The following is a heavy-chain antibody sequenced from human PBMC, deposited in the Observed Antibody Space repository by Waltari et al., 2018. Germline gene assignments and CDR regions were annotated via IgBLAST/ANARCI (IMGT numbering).Heavy chain of an antibody. CDR2: IYTSGST. D-gene: IGHD2-2*01. Sequence: QVQLQASGPGLVKPSETLSLTCTVSGGSISSYYWSWIRQPAGQGLAWIGRIYTSGSTNYNPSLKRRVTMSVDTSKNQFSLKLSSVTAADTAVYYCARARGAYCSSTSCYPSDYYYYMDVWGKGTTVTVSS. CDR3: ARARGAYCSSTSCYPSDYYYYMDV. J-gene: IGHJ6*03. CDR1: GGSISSYY. V-gene: IGHV4-4*07.